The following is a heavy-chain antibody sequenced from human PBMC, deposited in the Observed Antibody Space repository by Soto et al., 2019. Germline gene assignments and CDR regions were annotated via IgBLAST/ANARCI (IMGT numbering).Heavy chain of an antibody. CDR2: VFYSGDT. Sequence: PSETLSLTCSVSSGSISSNSYFWAWIRQPPGKGLEWIGAVFYSGDTYYSESLKSRVTMSVDTSKNQFSLKLNSVTAADTAVYYCARQGRNTKTVLLRHYATDFWGQGTAVTVSS. CDR3: ARQGRNTKTVLLRHYATDF. V-gene: IGHV4-39*01. CDR1: SGSISSNSYF. J-gene: IGHJ6*02. D-gene: IGHD2-15*01.